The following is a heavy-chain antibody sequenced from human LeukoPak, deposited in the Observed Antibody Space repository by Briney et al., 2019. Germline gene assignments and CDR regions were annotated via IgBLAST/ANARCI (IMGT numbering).Heavy chain of an antibody. CDR2: INHSGSP. CDR1: GGSMSSGDYY. V-gene: IGHV4-39*07. D-gene: IGHD3-3*01. CDR3: GSRRTAMFGVIKGPIDY. Sequence: PSETLSLTCTVSGGSMSSGDYYWTWIRQPPGKGLEWIGEINHSGSPNNNTSLKSRVSISFDTSKNQFSLKLTSVTAADTAVYYCGSRRTAMFGVIKGPIDYWGQGTLVTVSS. J-gene: IGHJ4*02.